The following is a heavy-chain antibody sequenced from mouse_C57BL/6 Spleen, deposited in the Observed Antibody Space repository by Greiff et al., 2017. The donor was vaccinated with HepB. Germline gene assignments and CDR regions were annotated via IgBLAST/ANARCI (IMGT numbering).Heavy chain of an antibody. CDR2: IYPRSGNT. J-gene: IGHJ2*01. CDR3: ARSRDYDGGFFDY. V-gene: IGHV1-81*01. CDR1: GYTFTSYG. D-gene: IGHD2-4*01. Sequence: VKLQESGAELARPGASVKLSCKASGYTFTSYGISWVKQRTGQGLEWIGEIYPRSGNTYYNEKFKGKATLTADKSSSTAYMELRSLTSEDSVVYFCARSRDYDGGFFDYWGQGTTLTVSS.